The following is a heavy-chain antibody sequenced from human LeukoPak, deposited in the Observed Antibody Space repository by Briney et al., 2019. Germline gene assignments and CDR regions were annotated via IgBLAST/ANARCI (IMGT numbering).Heavy chain of an antibody. CDR1: GGSFSGYY. Sequence: SETLSLTCAVHGGSFSGYYWSWIRQPPGKGLEWIGEINHSGSTNYNPSLKSRVTISVDTSKNQFSLKLSSVTAADTAVYYCARRQWLVPFDYWGQGTLVTVSS. CDR3: ARRQWLVPFDY. V-gene: IGHV4-34*01. J-gene: IGHJ4*02. D-gene: IGHD6-19*01. CDR2: INHSGST.